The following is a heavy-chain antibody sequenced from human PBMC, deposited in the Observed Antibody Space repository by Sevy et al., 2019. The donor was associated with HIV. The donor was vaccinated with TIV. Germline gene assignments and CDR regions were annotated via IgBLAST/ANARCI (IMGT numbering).Heavy chain of an antibody. J-gene: IGHJ4*02. D-gene: IGHD6-13*01. Sequence: GGSLRLSCEGSGYTFSNYWMHWVRQAPGKGLEWVSRVNSDGSSTTYADSVKGRFTISRDNAENTMSLQMNSLRAEDTARYYCVAANSWEDYWGQGTLVTVSS. CDR1: GYTFSNYW. V-gene: IGHV3-74*01. CDR3: VAANSWEDY. CDR2: VNSDGSST.